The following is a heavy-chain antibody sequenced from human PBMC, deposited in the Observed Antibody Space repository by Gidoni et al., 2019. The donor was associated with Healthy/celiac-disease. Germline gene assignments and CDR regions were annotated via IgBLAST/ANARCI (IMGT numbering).Heavy chain of an antibody. CDR3: AKGPIAAAGHFDY. Sequence: EVQLLESGGGLVQPGGSLRLSCAASGLTFSSYAMSWVRQAPGKGLEWVAAISGSGGSTYYADSVKGRFTISRDNSKNTLYLQMNSLRAEDTAVYYCAKGPIAAAGHFDYWGQGTLVTVSS. CDR2: ISGSGGST. D-gene: IGHD6-13*01. V-gene: IGHV3-23*01. CDR1: GLTFSSYA. J-gene: IGHJ4*02.